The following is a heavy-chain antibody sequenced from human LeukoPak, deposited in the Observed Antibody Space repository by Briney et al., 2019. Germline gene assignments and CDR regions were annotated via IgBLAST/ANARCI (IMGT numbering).Heavy chain of an antibody. CDR3: ARVEYYYDSSGYFPPDY. J-gene: IGHJ4*02. V-gene: IGHV1-18*01. D-gene: IGHD3-22*01. CDR1: GYTFTSYG. CDR2: ISAYNGNT. Sequence: ASVKVSCKASGYTFTSYGISWVRQAPGQGLEWMGWISAYNGNTNYAQKLQDRVTMTTDTSTSTAYMELRSLRSDDTAVYYCARVEYYYDSSGYFPPDYWGQGTLVTVSS.